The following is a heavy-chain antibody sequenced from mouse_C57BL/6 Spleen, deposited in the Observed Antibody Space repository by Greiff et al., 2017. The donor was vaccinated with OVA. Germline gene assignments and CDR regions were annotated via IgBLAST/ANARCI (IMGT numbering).Heavy chain of an antibody. CDR2: SDPETGGT. CDR1: GTPLIAIE. CDR3: TEYDYAWFAY. Sequence: QLKRSGAELLGPGASGPLSSKPSGTPLIAIECPGVKETPVHVLECIGASDPETGGTAYNQKFKGKAILTADKSSSTAYMELRSLTSEDSAVYYCTEYDYAWFAYWGQGTLVTVSA. D-gene: IGHD2-4*01. V-gene: IGHV1-15*01. J-gene: IGHJ3*01.